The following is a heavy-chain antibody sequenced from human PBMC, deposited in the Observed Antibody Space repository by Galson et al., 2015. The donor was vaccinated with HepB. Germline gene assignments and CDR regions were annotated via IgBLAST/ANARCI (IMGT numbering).Heavy chain of an antibody. Sequence: SVKVSCKASGYTFTSYGISWVRQAPGQGLEWMGWISAYNGNTNYAQKLQGRVTMTTDTSTSTAYMELRSLRSDDTAVYYCARDLGGPKPHSSSWYSFAFDIWGQGTMVTVSS. CDR1: GYTFTSYG. CDR2: ISAYNGNT. CDR3: ARDLGGPKPHSSSWYSFAFDI. J-gene: IGHJ3*02. V-gene: IGHV1-18*01. D-gene: IGHD6-13*01.